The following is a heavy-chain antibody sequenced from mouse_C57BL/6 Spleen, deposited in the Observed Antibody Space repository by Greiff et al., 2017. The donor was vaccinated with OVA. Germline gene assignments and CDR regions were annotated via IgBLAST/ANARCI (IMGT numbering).Heavy chain of an antibody. D-gene: IGHD2-3*01. CDR2: IRSKSNNYAT. V-gene: IGHV10-1*01. J-gene: IGHJ3*01. Sequence: EVKLVESGGGLVQPKGSLKLSCAASGFSFNTYAMNWVRQAPGKGLEWVARIRSKSNNYATYYADSVKDRFTISRDDSESMLYLQMNNLKTEDTAMYYCAYDGYSAWFAYWGQGTLVTVSA. CDR1: GFSFNTYA. CDR3: AYDGYSAWFAY.